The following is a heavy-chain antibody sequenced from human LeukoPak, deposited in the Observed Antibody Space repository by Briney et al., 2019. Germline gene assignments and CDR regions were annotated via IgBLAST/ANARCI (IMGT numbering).Heavy chain of an antibody. CDR1: GYSFTSHY. CDR2: INPRGTST. J-gene: IGHJ5*02. D-gene: IGHD4-23*01. CDR3: ARDNSIHERGWWFDP. V-gene: IGHV1-46*01. Sequence: ASVKVSCKASGYSFTSHYMHWVRQAPGQGIEWMGLINPRGTSTIYAEKFQGRIIMTRDMSTTTDYMELSSLNSDDTAVYYCARDNSIHERGWWFDPWGQGTLVTVSS.